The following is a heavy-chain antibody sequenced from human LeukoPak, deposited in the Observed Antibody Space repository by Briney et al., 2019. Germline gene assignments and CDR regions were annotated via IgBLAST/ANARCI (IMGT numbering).Heavy chain of an antibody. Sequence: GRSLRLSCAASGFTFSSYAMHWVRQAPGKGLEWVAVISYDGSNKYYADSVKGRFTISRDNSKNTLYLKMNSLRAEDTAVYYCARKGGILSSRWSIEPPPPTDYWGQGTLVTVSS. CDR3: ARKGGILSSRWSIEPPPPTDY. J-gene: IGHJ4*02. CDR1: GFTFSSYA. D-gene: IGHD6-13*01. CDR2: ISYDGSNK. V-gene: IGHV3-30*01.